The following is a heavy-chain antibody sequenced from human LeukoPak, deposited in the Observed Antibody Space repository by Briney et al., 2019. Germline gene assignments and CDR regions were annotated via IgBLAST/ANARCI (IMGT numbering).Heavy chain of an antibody. V-gene: IGHV3-7*03. CDR2: IKQDGSEK. CDR3: ARGEEQLVNWFDP. CDR1: GFTFSSYW. Sequence: PGGSLRLSCAASGFTFSSYWMSWVRQAPGKGLEWVANIKQDGSEKYYVDSVKGRFTISRDNARNSLYLQMNSLRAEDTAVYYCARGEEQLVNWFDPWGQGTLVTVFS. J-gene: IGHJ5*02. D-gene: IGHD6-13*01.